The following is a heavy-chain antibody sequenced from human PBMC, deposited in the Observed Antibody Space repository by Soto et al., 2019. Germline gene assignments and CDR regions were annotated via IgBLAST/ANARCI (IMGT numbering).Heavy chain of an antibody. CDR2: VSWNSGAK. Sequence: GGSLRLSCVASGFSFDDFVMNWVRQRPGKGLEWVSSVSWNSGAKLYADSVKGRFAISRDSAKKSVYLQMNSLRPDDTAFYYCAKGVATAVPALDYWGQGTLVTV. V-gene: IGHV3-9*01. J-gene: IGHJ4*02. CDR1: GFSFDDFV. D-gene: IGHD2-21*02. CDR3: AKGVATAVPALDY.